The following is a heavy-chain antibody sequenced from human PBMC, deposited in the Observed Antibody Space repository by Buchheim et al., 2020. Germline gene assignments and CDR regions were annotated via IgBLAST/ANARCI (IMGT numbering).Heavy chain of an antibody. CDR2: IKQDGSEK. V-gene: IGHV3-7*01. CDR1: GFTFSSYW. Sequence: EVQLVESGGGLVQPGGSLRLSCAASGFTFSSYWMSWVRQAPGKGLEWVANIKQDGSEKYYVDSVKGRFTISRDNAKNSLYLQMKSLRAEDTAVYYCARDNYYDSSGLSAFDYWGQGTL. J-gene: IGHJ4*02. CDR3: ARDNYYDSSGLSAFDY. D-gene: IGHD3-22*01.